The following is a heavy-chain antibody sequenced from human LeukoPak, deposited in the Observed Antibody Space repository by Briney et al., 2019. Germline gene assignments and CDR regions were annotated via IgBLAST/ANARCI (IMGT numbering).Heavy chain of an antibody. CDR2: IRQDGTTK. CDR3: ARLSGETTIYDH. D-gene: IGHD5-12*01. Sequence: GGSLRLSCVASAFTFARHWMSWVRQAPGQPLEWVATIRQDGTTKYYLDSVKGRFIISRDNARSSLSLQMDSLRVDDTAVYYCARLSGETTIYDHWGQGTLVTVS. CDR1: AFTFARHW. J-gene: IGHJ4*02. V-gene: IGHV3-7*01.